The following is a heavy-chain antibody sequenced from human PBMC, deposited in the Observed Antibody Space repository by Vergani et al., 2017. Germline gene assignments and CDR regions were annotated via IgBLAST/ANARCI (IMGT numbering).Heavy chain of an antibody. CDR1: GFTFDDYA. Sequence: EVQLLESGGGLVQPGGSLRLSCAASGFTFDDYAMHWVRQAPGKGLEWVSGISWNSGSIGYADSVKGRFTISRDNAKNSLYLQMNSLRAEDTAVYYCAKEGGQLRFLEWLLSYDYWGQGTLVTVSS. CDR2: ISWNSGSI. D-gene: IGHD3-3*01. V-gene: IGHV3-9*01. CDR3: AKEGGQLRFLEWLLSYDY. J-gene: IGHJ4*02.